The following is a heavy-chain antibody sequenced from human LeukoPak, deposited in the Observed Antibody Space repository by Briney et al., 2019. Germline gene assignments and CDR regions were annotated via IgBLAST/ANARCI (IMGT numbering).Heavy chain of an antibody. Sequence: PSETLSLTCTVSGGSISSYYWSWTRQPPGKGLEWIGYIYYSGSTNYNPSLKSRVTISVDTSKNQFSLKLSSVTAADTAVYYCAREGRPNYYGSGSYSYFDYWGQGTLVTVSS. J-gene: IGHJ4*02. CDR1: GGSISSYY. CDR2: IYYSGST. CDR3: AREGRPNYYGSGSYSYFDY. V-gene: IGHV4-59*01. D-gene: IGHD3-10*01.